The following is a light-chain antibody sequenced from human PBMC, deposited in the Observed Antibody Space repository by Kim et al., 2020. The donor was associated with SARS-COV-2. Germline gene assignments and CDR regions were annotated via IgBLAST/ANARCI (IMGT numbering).Light chain of an antibody. CDR1: QSVSSSY. Sequence: SPGERATLSCRASQSVSSSYLAWYQQKPGQAPRLLIYAASSRATGIPDRFSGSGSGTDFTLTISRLEPEDSAVYSCQQFGRSPYTFGQGTKLEIK. J-gene: IGKJ2*01. CDR3: QQFGRSPYT. V-gene: IGKV3-20*01. CDR2: AAS.